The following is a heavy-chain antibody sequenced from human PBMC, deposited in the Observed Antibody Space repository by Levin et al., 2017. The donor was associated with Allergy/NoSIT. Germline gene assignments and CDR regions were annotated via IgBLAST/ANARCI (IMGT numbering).Heavy chain of an antibody. V-gene: IGHV3-72*01. CDR2: IRNKANSFTT. D-gene: IGHD1-14*01. CDR3: ARVDADTGMDYLDY. J-gene: IGHJ4*02. CDR1: GFTFSDHY. Sequence: GGSLRLSCAASGFTFSDHYMDWVRQAPGKGLEWVGRIRNKANSFTTEYAASVKGRFIISGDDSKNSLYLQMNGLKTEDTAVYYCARVDADTGMDYLDYWGQGTLVTVSS.